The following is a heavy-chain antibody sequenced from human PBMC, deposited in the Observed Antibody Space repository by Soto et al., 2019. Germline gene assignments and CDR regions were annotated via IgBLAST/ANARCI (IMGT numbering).Heavy chain of an antibody. CDR3: AGHSSGVPGYYYGMDV. Sequence: GASVKVSCKASGGTFSSYAISWVRQAPGQGLEWMGGIIPIFGTANYAQKFQGRVTITADESTSTAYMELSSLRSEDTAVYYCAGHSSGVPGYYYGMDVWGQGTTVTVS. CDR1: GGTFSSYA. J-gene: IGHJ6*02. D-gene: IGHD3-22*01. CDR2: IIPIFGTA. V-gene: IGHV1-69*13.